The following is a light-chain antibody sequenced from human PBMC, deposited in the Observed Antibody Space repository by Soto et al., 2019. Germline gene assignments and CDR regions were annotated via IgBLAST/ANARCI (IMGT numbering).Light chain of an antibody. V-gene: IGLV3-21*02. J-gene: IGLJ2*01. Sequence: SYELTQPPSVSVAPGQTATITCGGTNIGSKTVHWYQQKPGLAPVLVVYDDSDRPSGIPERFSGSNSGNTATLTISRVEAGDEADYSCQVWNSDGDHGVFGGGTKLTVL. CDR1: NIGSKT. CDR2: DDS. CDR3: QVWNSDGDHGV.